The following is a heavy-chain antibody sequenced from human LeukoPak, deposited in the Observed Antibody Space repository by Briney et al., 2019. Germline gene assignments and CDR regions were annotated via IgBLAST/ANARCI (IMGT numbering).Heavy chain of an antibody. CDR1: GFTFSSYG. J-gene: IGHJ4*02. D-gene: IGHD6-13*01. Sequence: PGGSLRLSCAASGFTFSSYGMHWVRQAPGKGLEWVAVIWYGGSNKYYADSVKGRFTISRDNSKNTLYLQMNSLRAEDTAVYYCARGPQQLVPYYFDYWGQGTLVTVSS. CDR2: IWYGGSNK. V-gene: IGHV3-33*01. CDR3: ARGPQQLVPYYFDY.